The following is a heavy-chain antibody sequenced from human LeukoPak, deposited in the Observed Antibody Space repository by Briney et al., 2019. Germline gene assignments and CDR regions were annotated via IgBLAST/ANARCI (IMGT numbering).Heavy chain of an antibody. CDR1: GFTFSNYG. Sequence: GGSLRLSCAASGFTFSNYGMTWVRQAPGKGLEWVSGISGSGGTTYDADSVKGRFTVSRDNSKNILYLQMNSLRAKDTAVYVCAKTQGYFDFWGQGTLVTVSS. CDR3: AKTQGYFDF. CDR2: ISGSGGTT. J-gene: IGHJ4*02. V-gene: IGHV3-23*01.